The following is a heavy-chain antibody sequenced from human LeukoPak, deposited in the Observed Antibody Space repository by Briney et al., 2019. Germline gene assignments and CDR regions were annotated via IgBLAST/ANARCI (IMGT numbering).Heavy chain of an antibody. J-gene: IGHJ4*02. CDR2: ISSSSSYT. V-gene: IGHV3-11*03. CDR3: ARRSSWNLYYFDY. D-gene: IGHD6-13*01. CDR1: GFTFSDYY. Sequence: GGSLRLSCAASGFTFSDYYMSWIRQAPGKGLEWVSYISSSSSYTNYADSVKGRFTISRDNAKNSLYLQMNSLRAEDTAVYYCARRSSWNLYYFDYWGQGTLVTVSS.